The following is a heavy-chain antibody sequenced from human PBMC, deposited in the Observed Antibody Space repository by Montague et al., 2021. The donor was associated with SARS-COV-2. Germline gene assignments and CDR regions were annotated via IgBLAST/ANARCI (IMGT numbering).Heavy chain of an antibody. D-gene: IGHD2-21*01. Sequence: SLRFSCAASGFTFSSYEMNWVRQAPGKGLEWISYISSSGGGSTKHYTDSVKGRFTISRDNAKNSLYLQMNSLRVEDTAIYYCARDRDWDDWCGMDVWGQGTTVTVSS. V-gene: IGHV3-48*03. CDR2: ISSSGGGSTK. CDR1: GFTFSSYE. CDR3: ARDRDWDDWCGMDV. J-gene: IGHJ6*02.